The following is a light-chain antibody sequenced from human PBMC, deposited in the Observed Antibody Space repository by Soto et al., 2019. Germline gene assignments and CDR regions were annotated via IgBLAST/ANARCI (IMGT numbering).Light chain of an antibody. CDR2: SNN. CDR1: GPNIGTNS. V-gene: IGLV1-44*01. CDR3: APWDDSLNGPV. Sequence: QLVLTQPPSASGTPGQRVSISCSGSGPNIGTNSVSWYQHLPGTAPKLLIYSNNQRPSGVPDRFSGSKSGTSASLAISGLQSEDEAHYYCAPWDDSLNGPVFGGGTKVTVL. J-gene: IGLJ2*01.